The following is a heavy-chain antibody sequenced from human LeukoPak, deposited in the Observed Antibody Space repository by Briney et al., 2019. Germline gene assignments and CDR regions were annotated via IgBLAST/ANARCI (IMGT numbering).Heavy chain of an antibody. CDR3: AINPGIAAAGTTDY. CDR1: GGPISSSNW. Sequence: SETLSLTCAVSGGPISSSNWWSWVSQPPGKGLEWIGEIYHSGSTNYNPSLKSRVTISVDKSKNQFSLKLSSVTAADTAVYYCAINPGIAAAGTTDYWGQGILVTVSS. CDR2: IYHSGST. D-gene: IGHD6-13*01. V-gene: IGHV4-4*02. J-gene: IGHJ4*02.